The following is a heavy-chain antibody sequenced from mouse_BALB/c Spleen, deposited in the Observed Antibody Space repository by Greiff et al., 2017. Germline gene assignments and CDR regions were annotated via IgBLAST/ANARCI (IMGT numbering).Heavy chain of an antibody. CDR2: IDPSDSET. D-gene: IGHD2-2*01. J-gene: IGHJ4*01. CDR3: ARGGLPHYYAMDY. Sequence: QVQLQQSGPQLVRPGASVKISCKASGYSFTSYWMHWVKQRPGQGLEWIGMIDPSDSETRLNQKFKDKATLTVDKSSSTAYMQLSSPTSEDSAVYYCARGGLPHYYAMDYWGQGTSVTVSS. CDR1: GYSFTSYW. V-gene: IGHV1S127*01.